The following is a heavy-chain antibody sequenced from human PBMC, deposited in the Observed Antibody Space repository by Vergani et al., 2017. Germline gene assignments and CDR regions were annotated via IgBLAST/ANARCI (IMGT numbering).Heavy chain of an antibody. CDR3: AKLFRGWGIDY. J-gene: IGHJ4*02. CDR2: IQFDGSNQ. Sequence: QVQLVESGGGVVQRGGSLRLSCATSGFTLSNYDMQWIRQGPGKGLEFVAFIQFDGSNQYYADSVKGRFTLSRDFSKTTLYLQMNSLRTDDTATYYCAKLFRGWGIDYWGQGTQVIVSS. CDR1: GFTLSNYD. D-gene: IGHD3-16*01. V-gene: IGHV3-30*02.